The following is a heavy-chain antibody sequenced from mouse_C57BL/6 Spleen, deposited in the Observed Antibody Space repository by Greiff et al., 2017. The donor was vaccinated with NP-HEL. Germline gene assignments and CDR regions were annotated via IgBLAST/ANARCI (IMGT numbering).Heavy chain of an antibody. CDR3: ARGDSNGGLAY. CDR1: GYTFTSYW. V-gene: IGHV1-69*01. J-gene: IGHJ3*01. Sequence: VQLQQSGAELVMPGASVKLSCKASGYTFTSYWMHWVKQRPGQGLEWIGEIDPSDSYTNYNQKFKGKSTLTVDKSSSTAYMQLSSLTSEDSAVYYCARGDSNGGLAYWGQGTLVTVSA. CDR2: IDPSDSYT.